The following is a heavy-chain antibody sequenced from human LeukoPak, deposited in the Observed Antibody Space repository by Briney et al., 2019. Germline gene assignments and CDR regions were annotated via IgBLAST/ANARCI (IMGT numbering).Heavy chain of an antibody. D-gene: IGHD5-18*01. Sequence: GGSLRLSCAASGFTVSSNYMSWVRQAPGKGLEWVSVIYSGGSTYYADSVKGRFTISRDNSKNTLYLQMNSLRAEDTAVYYCAKDPLNTVMVSPTFDYWGQGTLVTVSS. CDR1: GFTVSSNY. CDR2: IYSGGST. J-gene: IGHJ4*02. CDR3: AKDPLNTVMVSPTFDY. V-gene: IGHV3-66*01.